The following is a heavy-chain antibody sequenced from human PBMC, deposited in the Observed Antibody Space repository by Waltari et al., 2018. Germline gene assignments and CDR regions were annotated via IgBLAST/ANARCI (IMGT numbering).Heavy chain of an antibody. Sequence: EVQLVESGGGLVNPGGSLRLSCAASGFSVSHARMNWIRQAPGKGLEWVGRIKTRADGGTADYAAPVRGRFTISRDDSQNTLYLQMNSLKTEDTAVYYCTPPPYYYYYGMDVWGQGTTVTVSS. CDR2: IKTRADGGTA. CDR1: GFSVSHAR. V-gene: IGHV3-15*07. CDR3: TPPPYYYYYGMDV. J-gene: IGHJ6*02.